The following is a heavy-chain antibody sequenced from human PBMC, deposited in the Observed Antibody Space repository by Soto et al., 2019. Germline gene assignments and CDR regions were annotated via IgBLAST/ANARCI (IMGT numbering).Heavy chain of an antibody. Sequence: GGSLRLACAASGFTFSNAWMNWVRQAPGKGLEWVGRIKSKTDGGTTDYAAPVKGRSTISRDDSRNTLYLQMNSLKTEDTAVYYCTVGKYYGSGSYYSTLYYYYYGMDVWGQGTTVTVSS. D-gene: IGHD3-10*01. V-gene: IGHV3-15*07. CDR2: IKSKTDGGTT. CDR3: TVGKYYGSGSYYSTLYYYYYGMDV. J-gene: IGHJ6*02. CDR1: GFTFSNAW.